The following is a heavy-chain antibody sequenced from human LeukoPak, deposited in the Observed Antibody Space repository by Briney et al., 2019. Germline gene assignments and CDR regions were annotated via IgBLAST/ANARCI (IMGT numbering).Heavy chain of an antibody. V-gene: IGHV3-33*01. D-gene: IGHD2-2*01. Sequence: GRSLRLSCAASGFTFSSYGMHWVRQAPGKGLEWVAVIWYDGSNKYYADSVKGRFTISRDNSKNTLYLQMNSLRAEDTAVYYCARGGKTRYCSSTSCYADYWGQGTLVTVSS. J-gene: IGHJ4*02. CDR1: GFTFSSYG. CDR3: ARGGKTRYCSSTSCYADY. CDR2: IWYDGSNK.